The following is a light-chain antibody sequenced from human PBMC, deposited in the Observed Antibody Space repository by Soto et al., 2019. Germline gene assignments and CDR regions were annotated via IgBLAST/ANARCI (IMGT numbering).Light chain of an antibody. CDR2: EVS. Sequence: QSALTQPASVSGSPGQSITISCTGTSSDVGAYNFVSWYQHHPGKAPKLMIYEVSNRPSGVSNRFSGSKSGNAASLTISGLQAEDEADDYCTSYTSRSTPVVFRGGTKLTVL. J-gene: IGLJ2*01. CDR1: SSDVGAYNF. CDR3: TSYTSRSTPVV. V-gene: IGLV2-14*01.